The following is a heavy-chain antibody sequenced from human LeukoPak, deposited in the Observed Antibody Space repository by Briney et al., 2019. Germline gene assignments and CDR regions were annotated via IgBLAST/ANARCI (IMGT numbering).Heavy chain of an antibody. CDR3: ARGDGYNFFDY. CDR1: GFTFSSDS. D-gene: IGHD5-24*01. V-gene: IGHV3-21*04. J-gene: IGHJ4*02. CDR2: ITSTSSYI. Sequence: GGSLRLSCAASGFTFSSDSMNWVRQAPGKGLEWVSSITSTSSYIYYADSVKGRFTISRDNSENTLYLQMKSLRAEDTAVYYCARGDGYNFFDYWGQGTLVTVSS.